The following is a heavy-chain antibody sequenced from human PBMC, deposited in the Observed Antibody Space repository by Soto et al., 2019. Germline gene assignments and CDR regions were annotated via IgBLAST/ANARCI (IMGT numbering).Heavy chain of an antibody. Sequence: GGSLRLSCAASGFTFSSYSMNWVRQAPGKGLEWVSYISSSSSTIYYADSVKGRFTISRDNAKNSLYLQMNSLRAEDTAVYYCARDCSSYGSGTQPNYWGQGTLVTVSS. CDR1: GFTFSSYS. D-gene: IGHD3-10*01. CDR2: ISSSSSTI. V-gene: IGHV3-48*01. J-gene: IGHJ4*02. CDR3: ARDCSSYGSGTQPNY.